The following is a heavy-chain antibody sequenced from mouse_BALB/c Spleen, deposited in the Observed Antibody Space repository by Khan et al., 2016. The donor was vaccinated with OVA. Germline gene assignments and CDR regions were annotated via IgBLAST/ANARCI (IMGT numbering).Heavy chain of an antibody. CDR1: GFTFSTYG. Sequence: EVELVESGGDLVKPEGSLKLSCAASGFTFSTYGMSWVRQTPDKRLEWVATISSGGSYTYYPDSVQWRFTISRDNAKNTLYLQMSSLKSEDTAMFYCARLAYYYDSEGFAYWGQGTLVTVSA. J-gene: IGHJ3*01. D-gene: IGHD1-1*01. CDR3: ARLAYYYDSEGFAY. CDR2: ISSGGSYT. V-gene: IGHV5-6*01.